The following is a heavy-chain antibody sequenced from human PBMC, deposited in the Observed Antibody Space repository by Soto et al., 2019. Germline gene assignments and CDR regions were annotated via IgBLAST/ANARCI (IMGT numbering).Heavy chain of an antibody. CDR2: INPNSGGT. CDR3: ARGSGYDSDLFDY. Sequence: ASVNVSCKASGYTFTDYHMHWVRQAPGQGLELMGWINPNSGGTSYAQKFQGRVTMTRVXXXXXAXMXLXXXXSDXTAVYYCARGSGYDSDLFDYWGQGTLDTVCS. CDR1: GYTFTDYH. J-gene: IGHJ4*02. V-gene: IGHV1-2*02. D-gene: IGHD5-12*01.